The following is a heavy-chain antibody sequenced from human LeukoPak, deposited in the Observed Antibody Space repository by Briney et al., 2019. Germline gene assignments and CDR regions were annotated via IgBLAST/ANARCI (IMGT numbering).Heavy chain of an antibody. CDR1: GFTFSSYA. CDR2: ISGSGGST. V-gene: IGHV3-23*01. CDR3: GGSPLRDSSGYYYFDY. J-gene: IGHJ4*02. D-gene: IGHD3-22*01. Sequence: GGSLRLSCAASGFTFSSYAMSWVRQAPGKGLKWVSAISGSGGSTYYADSVKGRFTISRDNSKNTLYPQMNSLRAEDTAVYYCGGSPLRDSSGYYYFDYWGQGTLVTVSS.